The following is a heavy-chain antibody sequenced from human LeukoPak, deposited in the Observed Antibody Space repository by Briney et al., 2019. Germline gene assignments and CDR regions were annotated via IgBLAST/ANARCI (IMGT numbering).Heavy chain of an antibody. J-gene: IGHJ4*02. D-gene: IGHD6-19*01. CDR3: ARESYSSGWYVDYFDY. Sequence: GGSLRLSCAASGFTFSSYAMHWVRQAPGKGLEYVSAISSNGGSTYYANSVKGRFTISRDNSKNTLYLQMGSLRAEDMAVYYCARESYSSGWYVDYFDYWGQGTLVTVSS. CDR2: ISSNGGST. V-gene: IGHV3-64*01. CDR1: GFTFSSYA.